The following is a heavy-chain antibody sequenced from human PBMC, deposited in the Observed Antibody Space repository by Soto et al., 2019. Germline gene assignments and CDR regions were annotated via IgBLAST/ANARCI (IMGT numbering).Heavy chain of an antibody. Sequence: PGGSLRLSCAASGFTFSTYGMSWVRQAPGKGLKWVSGISTSGGRTYYADSVKGRFTISRDNSKNTLFLQLNSLRAEDTAVYYCAKSLSITMLVVVMTAFDSWGQGTPVTVSS. CDR1: GFTFSTYG. J-gene: IGHJ4*02. CDR3: AKSLSITMLVVVMTAFDS. CDR2: ISTSGGRT. D-gene: IGHD3-22*01. V-gene: IGHV3-23*01.